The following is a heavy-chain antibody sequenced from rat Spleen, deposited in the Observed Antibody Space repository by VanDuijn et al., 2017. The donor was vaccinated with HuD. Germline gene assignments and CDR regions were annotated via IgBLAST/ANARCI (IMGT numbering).Heavy chain of an antibody. V-gene: IGHV5-27*01. CDR2: ISTSGGST. Sequence: EVELVESGGGLVQPGRSMKLSCAASGFTFTTYGLAWVRQAPTKGLEWVATISTSGGSTYYRDSVKGRFTISRDARSTLYLQMDSLRSEDTATYYCTTTWNFDYWGQGVMVTVSS. CDR1: GFTFTTYG. CDR3: TTTWNFDY. J-gene: IGHJ2*01.